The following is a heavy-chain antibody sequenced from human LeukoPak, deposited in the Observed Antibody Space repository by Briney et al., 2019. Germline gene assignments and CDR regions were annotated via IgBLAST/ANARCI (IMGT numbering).Heavy chain of an antibody. CDR3: AKGSSYSFGYWYFDL. V-gene: IGHV3-9*03. CDR2: ISWNSGSV. J-gene: IGHJ2*01. CDR1: GFTFDDYA. Sequence: GRSLRLSCAASGFTFDDYAMHWVRQAPGKGLEWVSGISWNSGSVGYADSVKGRFTISRDNAKNSLYLQMNSLRAEDMALYFCAKGSSYSFGYWYFDLWGRGTLVTVSS. D-gene: IGHD5-18*01.